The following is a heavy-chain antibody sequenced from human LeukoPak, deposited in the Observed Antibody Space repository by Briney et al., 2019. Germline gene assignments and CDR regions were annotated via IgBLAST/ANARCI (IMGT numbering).Heavy chain of an antibody. CDR2: IYNSGKT. V-gene: IGHV3-53*01. Sequence: GGSLRLSCAASGFTVSSNYMSWVRQAPGKGLEWVSIIYNSGKTYYADSVKGRFTISRDNSKNTLYLQMNSLKTEDTAVYYCTTYKQLVKNWGQGTLVTVSS. CDR3: TTYKQLVKN. CDR1: GFTVSSNY. J-gene: IGHJ4*02. D-gene: IGHD6-13*01.